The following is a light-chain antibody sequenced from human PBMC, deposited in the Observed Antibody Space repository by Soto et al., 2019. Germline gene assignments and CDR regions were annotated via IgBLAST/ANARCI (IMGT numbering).Light chain of an antibody. CDR3: QQYGRSPT. V-gene: IGKV3-20*01. CDR2: EAS. Sequence: VFTMSPCTLSLSPGERATLSCRASQTFRNNYLAWYQQKPGQAPRLLIFEASTRATGVPARFSGSGSATDFTLTISRLEPEDFAVYYCQQYGRSPTFGQGTRLEIK. CDR1: QTFRNNY. J-gene: IGKJ5*01.